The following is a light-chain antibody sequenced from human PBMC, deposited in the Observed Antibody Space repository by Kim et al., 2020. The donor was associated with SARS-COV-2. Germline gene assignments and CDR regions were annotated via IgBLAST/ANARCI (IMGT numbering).Light chain of an antibody. CDR1: FSNIGGHK. J-gene: IGLJ1*01. CDR2: TNN. V-gene: IGLV1-44*01. Sequence: GQRVSIAMSGSFSNIGGHKVNWYQHIPGRAPRLLIHTNNQRPSGVPDRFAGSKSDTSASLAISGLQSDDEADYYCAAWDGRLNAYVFGTGTKVTVL. CDR3: AAWDGRLNAYV.